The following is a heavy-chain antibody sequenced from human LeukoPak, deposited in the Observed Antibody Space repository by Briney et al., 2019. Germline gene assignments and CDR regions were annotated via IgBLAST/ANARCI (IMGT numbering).Heavy chain of an antibody. V-gene: IGHV4-34*01. D-gene: IGHD4/OR15-4a*01. CDR1: GGSFSGYY. Sequence: SETLSLTCAVYGGSFSGYYWSWIRQPPGKGLEWIGEVNHSGRTNYNPSLKSRVTISVDTSKNQFSLKLSSVTAADTAVYYCARQNYGAAPLRYWGQGTLVTVSS. CDR2: VNHSGRT. CDR3: ARQNYGAAPLRY. J-gene: IGHJ4*02.